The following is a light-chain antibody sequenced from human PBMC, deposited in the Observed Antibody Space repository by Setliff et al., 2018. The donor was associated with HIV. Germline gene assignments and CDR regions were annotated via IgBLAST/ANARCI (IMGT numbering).Light chain of an antibody. V-gene: IGLV2-14*01. Sequence: QSALTQPDSVSGSPGSPITISCTGTSGDVGGYNYVCWYQQHPGKAPKLIIYGVTNRPSGVSNRFSGSKSGNTASLTISGLQAEDEADYYRSSYTVSNTITRVFGSGTKVTVL. J-gene: IGLJ1*01. CDR2: GVT. CDR3: SSYTVSNTITRV. CDR1: SGDVGGYNY.